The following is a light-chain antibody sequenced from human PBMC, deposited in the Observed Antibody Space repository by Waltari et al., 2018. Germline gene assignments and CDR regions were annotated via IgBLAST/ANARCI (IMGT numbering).Light chain of an antibody. CDR2: SAS. CDR1: QTVRGDF. CDR3: QHYGTSLMYA. J-gene: IGKJ2*01. V-gene: IGKV3-20*01. Sequence: ETVLTQSSATLSLSPGNRATLSGRASQTVRGDFLAWYEQSRGQPPRLLIYSASKRAPGIPERFSGSGSGTDFTLTISVLEPEDFAVYYCQHYGTSLMYAFGQGTKLEIK.